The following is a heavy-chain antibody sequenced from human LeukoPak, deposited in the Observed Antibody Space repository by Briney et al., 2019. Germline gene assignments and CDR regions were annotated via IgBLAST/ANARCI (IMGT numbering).Heavy chain of an antibody. Sequence: HPGGSLRLSCAASGFTFSSYAMHWVRQAPGKGLEWVAVISYDGSNKYYADSVKGRFTISRDNSKNTLYLQMNSPRAEDTAVYYCARDLVGRLHYGMDVWGQGTTVTVSS. CDR2: ISYDGSNK. CDR3: ARDLVGRLHYGMDV. V-gene: IGHV3-30*04. J-gene: IGHJ6*02. D-gene: IGHD6-6*01. CDR1: GFTFSSYA.